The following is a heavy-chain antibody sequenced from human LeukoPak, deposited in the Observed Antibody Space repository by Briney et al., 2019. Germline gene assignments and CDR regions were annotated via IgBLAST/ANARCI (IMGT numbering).Heavy chain of an antibody. Sequence: GGSLRLSCTASGFTFSAFYMSWVRQSPGEGLEWLAHIKYDGSDTYYVDSVKGRFTISRDNAKNSLYLQMSSLRVEDTAVYYCTRDEGATVKTYRFDFWGQGTQVSVSS. V-gene: IGHV3-7*01. J-gene: IGHJ4*02. CDR2: IKYDGSDT. CDR3: TRDEGATVKTYRFDF. D-gene: IGHD4-11*01. CDR1: GFTFSAFY.